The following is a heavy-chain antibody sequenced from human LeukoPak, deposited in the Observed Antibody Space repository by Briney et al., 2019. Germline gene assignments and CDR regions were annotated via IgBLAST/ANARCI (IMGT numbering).Heavy chain of an antibody. J-gene: IGHJ6*02. CDR1: GGSISSYY. Sequence: PSETLSLTCTVSGGSISSYYWSWIRQPPGKGLEWIGYMYHSGNTNYNPSLKSRVTISVDTSKNQFSLKLSSVTAADTAVYYCASAEGSSTSLSNYYYYGMDVWGQGTTVTVSS. V-gene: IGHV4-59*12. CDR2: MYHSGNT. CDR3: ASAEGSSTSLSNYYYYGMDV. D-gene: IGHD2-2*01.